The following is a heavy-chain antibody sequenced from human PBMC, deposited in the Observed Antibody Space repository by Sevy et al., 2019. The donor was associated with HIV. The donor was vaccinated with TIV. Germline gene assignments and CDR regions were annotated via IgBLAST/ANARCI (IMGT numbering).Heavy chain of an antibody. CDR1: GFNLSSYG. CDR2: ISDAGSSK. D-gene: IGHD3-3*01. V-gene: IGHV3-30*18. CDR3: AKESGSYYDFWSGHDTFDM. Sequence: GGSLRLSCAASGFNLSSYGMHWVRQAPGKGLEWVAIISDAGSSKYYADSVKGRFTISRDNSKNTLYLQINSLRTEDTAVYYCAKESGSYYDFWSGHDTFDMWGQGSVVTVSS. J-gene: IGHJ3*02.